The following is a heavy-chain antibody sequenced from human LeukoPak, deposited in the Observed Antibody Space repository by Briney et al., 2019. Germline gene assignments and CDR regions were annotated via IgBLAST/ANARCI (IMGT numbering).Heavy chain of an antibody. Sequence: PSQTLSLTCTVSGGSISSGSYYWSWIRQPAGKGLEWIGRIYTSGSTNYNPSLKSRVTISVDTSKNQFSLKLSSVTAADTAVYYCASDEYYYDSSGYYGSYYYYMDVWGKGTTVTVSS. V-gene: IGHV4-61*02. J-gene: IGHJ6*03. CDR1: GGSISSGSYY. CDR2: IYTSGST. D-gene: IGHD3-22*01. CDR3: ASDEYYYDSSGYYGSYYYYMDV.